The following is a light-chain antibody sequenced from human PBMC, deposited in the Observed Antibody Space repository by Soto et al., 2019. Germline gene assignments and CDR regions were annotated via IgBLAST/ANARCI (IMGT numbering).Light chain of an antibody. J-gene: IGLJ3*02. CDR3: RSYTTSSTLV. CDR1: SSDVGVYNY. CDR2: DVN. V-gene: IGLV2-14*03. Sequence: QSVLPQPASVSGSPGQSITISCTGTSSDVGVYNYVSWYQQHPGKAPKLMIYDVNNRPSGVSNRFSGSKSGNTASLTISGLQAEDEAHYYCRSYTTSSTLVFGGGTKLTVL.